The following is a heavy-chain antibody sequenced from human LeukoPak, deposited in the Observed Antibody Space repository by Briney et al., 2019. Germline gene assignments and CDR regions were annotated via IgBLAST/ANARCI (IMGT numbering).Heavy chain of an antibody. J-gene: IGHJ4*02. Sequence: GGSLRLSCAASGFAFNKYAMSWVRQAPEKGLEWVSTISGSGGGTYYADSVKGRFTISRDDSKNTLYLQMNSLRAEDTAVYYCAGGLYYFDYWGQGTLVTVSS. D-gene: IGHD3-16*01. CDR2: ISGSGGGT. CDR1: GFAFNKYA. CDR3: AGGLYYFDY. V-gene: IGHV3-23*01.